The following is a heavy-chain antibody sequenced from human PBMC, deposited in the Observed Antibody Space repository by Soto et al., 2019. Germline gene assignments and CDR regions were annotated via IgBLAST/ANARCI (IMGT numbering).Heavy chain of an antibody. V-gene: IGHV3-66*01. Sequence: GGSLRLSCTASGFTVSSNYMSWVRQAPGKGLEWVSVIYSGGTTYYADSVKGRFTISRDNSKNTLYLQMNSLRAEDTAVYYCTTGIVVVIPSGMDVWGQGTTVTVSS. D-gene: IGHD3-22*01. CDR2: IYSGGTT. J-gene: IGHJ6*02. CDR1: GFTVSSNY. CDR3: TTGIVVVIPSGMDV.